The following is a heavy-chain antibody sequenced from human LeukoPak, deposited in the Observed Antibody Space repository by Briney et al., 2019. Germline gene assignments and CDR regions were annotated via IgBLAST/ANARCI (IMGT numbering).Heavy chain of an antibody. V-gene: IGHV3-23*01. CDR1: GFTFSGYA. Sequence: GGSLRLSCAASGFTFSGYAMSWARQAPGKGLEWVSSLSGSGGSTDYADPVKGRFTISRDNSKNTMYLQMDSLRAEDTAVYYCARDSLGTSSGWFDPWGQGTLVTVSS. D-gene: IGHD6-19*01. CDR2: LSGSGGST. CDR3: ARDSLGTSSGWFDP. J-gene: IGHJ5*02.